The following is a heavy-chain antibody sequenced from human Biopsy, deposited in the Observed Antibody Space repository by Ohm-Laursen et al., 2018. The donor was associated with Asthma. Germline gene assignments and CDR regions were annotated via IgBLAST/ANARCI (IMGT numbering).Heavy chain of an antibody. J-gene: IGHJ4*01. CDR3: AKSADYYDSTDYLDF. CDR1: GFSFDDCA. CDR2: ISWNGGNI. V-gene: IGHV3-9*01. Sequence: SLRLSCAVSGFSFDDCAMHWVRQAPGKGLEWVSSISWNGGNIDYADSVKGRFTISRDNAKNSLYLQMQSLRPEDTAFYYCAKSADYYDSTDYLDFWGRGTLVTVSS. D-gene: IGHD3-22*01.